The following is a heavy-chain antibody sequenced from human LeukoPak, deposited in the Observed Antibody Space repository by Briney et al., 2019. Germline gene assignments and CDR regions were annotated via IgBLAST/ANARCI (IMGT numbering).Heavy chain of an antibody. J-gene: IGHJ4*02. D-gene: IGHD1-26*01. CDR2: IYYSEST. Sequence: SETLSLTCTVSGGSISSSSYYWGWIRQPPGKGLEWIGSIYYSESTYYKPSLKSRVTISVDTSKNQFSLKLSSVTAADTAVYYCARVPVGAAVFDYWGLGTLVTVSS. V-gene: IGHV4-39*07. CDR1: GGSISSSSYY. CDR3: ARVPVGAAVFDY.